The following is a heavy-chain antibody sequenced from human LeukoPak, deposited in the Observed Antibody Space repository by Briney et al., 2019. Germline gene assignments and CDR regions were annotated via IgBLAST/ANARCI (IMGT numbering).Heavy chain of an antibody. CDR2: INPNSGGT. V-gene: IGHV1-2*02. J-gene: IGHJ4*02. D-gene: IGHD3-22*01. CDR1: GYTFTGYY. Sequence: ASVKVSCKASGYTFTGYYMHWVRQVPGQGLEWMGWINPNSGGTNYAQKFQGRVTMTRDTSISTAYMELSRLRSDDTAVYYCARGDWNYYDSSGQVDYWGQGTLVTVSS. CDR3: ARGDWNYYDSSGQVDY.